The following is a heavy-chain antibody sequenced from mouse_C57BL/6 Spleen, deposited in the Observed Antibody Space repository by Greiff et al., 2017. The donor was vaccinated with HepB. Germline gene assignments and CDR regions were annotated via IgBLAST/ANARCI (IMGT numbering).Heavy chain of an antibody. Sequence: QVQLKQPGAELVMPGASVKLSCKASGYTFTSYWMHWVKQRPGQGLEWIGEIDPSDSYTNYNQKFKGKSTLTVDKSSSTAYMQLSSLTSEDSAVYYCARYLARAMDYWGQGTSVTVSS. CDR2: IDPSDSYT. V-gene: IGHV1-69*01. D-gene: IGHD3-3*01. CDR3: ARYLARAMDY. CDR1: GYTFTSYW. J-gene: IGHJ4*01.